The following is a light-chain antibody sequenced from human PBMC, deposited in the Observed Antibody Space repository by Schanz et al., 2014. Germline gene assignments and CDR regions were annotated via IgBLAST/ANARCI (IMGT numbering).Light chain of an antibody. Sequence: EIVLTQSPGTLSLSPGERATLSCRASQSVSSTFLAWYQQKPGQAPRLLIYAASSRATGIPDRFSGSGSGTDFTLTISSLEPEDFAVYYCQQRTNWPPITFGQGTRLEIK. CDR1: QSVSSTF. J-gene: IGKJ5*01. CDR3: QQRTNWPPIT. CDR2: AAS. V-gene: IGKV3D-20*02.